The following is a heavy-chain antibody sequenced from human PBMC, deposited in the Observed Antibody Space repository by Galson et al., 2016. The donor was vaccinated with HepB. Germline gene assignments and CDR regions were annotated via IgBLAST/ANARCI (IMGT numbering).Heavy chain of an antibody. CDR2: IYPGDSDS. V-gene: IGHV5-51*01. CDR1: GYSFTSYW. Sequence: QSGAEVKKPGESLKISRKGSGYSFTSYWIGWVRQMPGKGLEWMGIIYPGDSDSRYSPSFQGQVTFSAVKSISTAFLQWSSLKASDTAMYYCARRMRYSSSAVDYWGQGTLVTVSS. CDR3: ARRMRYSSSAVDY. D-gene: IGHD6-6*01. J-gene: IGHJ4*02.